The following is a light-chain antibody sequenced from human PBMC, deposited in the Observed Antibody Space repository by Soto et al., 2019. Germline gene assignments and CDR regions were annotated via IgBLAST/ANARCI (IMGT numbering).Light chain of an antibody. CDR1: QSVSNN. V-gene: IGKV3-15*01. Sequence: ELVMTQSPVTLPVSPGERATLSCRASQSVSNNLAWYQQKPGQAPSLLIYGASTRATGIPARFSGSGSGTEFTLTISSLQSEDFAVYYCQQYNNWPPFTFGQGTRLEIK. CDR3: QQYNNWPPFT. CDR2: GAS. J-gene: IGKJ5*01.